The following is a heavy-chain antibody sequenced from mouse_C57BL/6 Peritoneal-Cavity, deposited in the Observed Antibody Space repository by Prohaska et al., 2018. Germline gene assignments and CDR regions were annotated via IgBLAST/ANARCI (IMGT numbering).Heavy chain of an antibody. J-gene: IGHJ1*03. Sequence: EVQLLETGGGLVQPGGSRGLSCEGSGFTFSGFWMSWVRQTPEKTLEWIGDINSDGSAINYALSIKDRFTIFRDNDKSTLYLQMSNVRSEDTATYFCMRYGNYGYFDVWGTGTTVTVSS. CDR3: MRYGNYGYFDV. CDR1: GFTFSGFW. CDR2: INSDGSAI. V-gene: IGHV11-2*01. D-gene: IGHD2-1*01.